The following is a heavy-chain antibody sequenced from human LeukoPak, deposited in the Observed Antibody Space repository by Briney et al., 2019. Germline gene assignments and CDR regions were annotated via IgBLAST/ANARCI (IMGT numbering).Heavy chain of an antibody. J-gene: IGHJ4*02. Sequence: PSETLSLTCSVSGGSMSTYYWSWIRQPPGKGLEHIGHIHSSGRTNYNPSLNSRVTISVDASKNQFSLKLTSVTAADTALYYCSKLTGYDSSGYYYGGFDDWGQGTLVTVSS. CDR1: GGSMSTYY. CDR2: IHSSGRT. D-gene: IGHD3-22*01. V-gene: IGHV4-4*09. CDR3: SKLTGYDSSGYYYGGFDD.